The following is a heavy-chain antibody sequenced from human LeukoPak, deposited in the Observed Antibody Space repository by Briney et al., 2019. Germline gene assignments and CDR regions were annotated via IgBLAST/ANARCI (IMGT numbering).Heavy chain of an antibody. CDR3: ARSPKGELRDSGYDHGFDY. D-gene: IGHD5-12*01. V-gene: IGHV1-18*01. J-gene: IGHJ4*02. CDR1: GYTFTSYG. CDR2: ISAYNGNT. Sequence: VASVKVSCKASGYTFTSYGISWVRQAPGQGLEWMGWISAYNGNTNYAQKLQGRVTMTTDTSTSTAYMELRSLRSDDTAVYYCARSPKGELRDSGYDHGFDYWGQGTLVTVSS.